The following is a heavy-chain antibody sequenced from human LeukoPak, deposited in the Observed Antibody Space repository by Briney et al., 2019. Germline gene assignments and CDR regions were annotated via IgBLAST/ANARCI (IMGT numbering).Heavy chain of an antibody. CDR3: GRGDGWTFDY. J-gene: IGHJ4*02. V-gene: IGHV1-69*06. Sequence: SVKVSCKASGGTFSSYAISWVRQAPGQGLEWMGGIIPIFGTANYAQKFQGRVTITADKSTSTAYMQLNSLRSEDTAVYYCGRGDGWTFDYWGQGTLVTVSS. D-gene: IGHD3/OR15-3a*01. CDR2: IIPIFGTA. CDR1: GGTFSSYA.